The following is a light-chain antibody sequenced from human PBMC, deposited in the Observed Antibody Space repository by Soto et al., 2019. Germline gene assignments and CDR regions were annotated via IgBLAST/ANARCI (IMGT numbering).Light chain of an antibody. V-gene: IGKV3-11*01. CDR2: DVS. J-gene: IGKJ5*01. CDR3: QQRNYWQVT. Sequence: EIVMTQSPATLSVSPVEIATLSCRASQSISGYLAWYQQKPGQAPRLLIYDVSNRATGIPARFSGSGSGTDFALTISSLEPEDFAIYYCQQRNYWQVTFGQGTRLEIK. CDR1: QSISGY.